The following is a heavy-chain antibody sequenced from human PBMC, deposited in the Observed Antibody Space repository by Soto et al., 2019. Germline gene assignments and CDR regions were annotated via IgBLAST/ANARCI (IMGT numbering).Heavy chain of an antibody. CDR1: GDSVTSGSHY. CDR3: ARVPVEMATIGYYYSYGVDA. V-gene: IGHV4-61*01. J-gene: IGHJ6*02. D-gene: IGHD5-12*01. Sequence: PSETPSLTCTVPGDSVTSGSHYWGWIRQRPGTGLGYIGYIFYSENTSYHPSLKSRVTISVDTSKNQFSLKLSSVTAADTALYYCARVPVEMATIGYYYSYGVDAWGQGTTVTVSS. CDR2: IFYSENT.